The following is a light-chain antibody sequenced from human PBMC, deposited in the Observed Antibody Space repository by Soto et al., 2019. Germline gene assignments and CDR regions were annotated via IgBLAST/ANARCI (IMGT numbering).Light chain of an antibody. CDR3: QQYGSSYT. J-gene: IGKJ2*01. Sequence: ESVLTQSPGTLSLSPGERATLSCRASQSVSSSYLAWYQQKPGQAPRLLIYGASSRATGIPDRFSGSGSGTDFTLTISRLEPEDFAVYYCQQYGSSYTFGQGTTLEIK. CDR1: QSVSSSY. V-gene: IGKV3-20*01. CDR2: GAS.